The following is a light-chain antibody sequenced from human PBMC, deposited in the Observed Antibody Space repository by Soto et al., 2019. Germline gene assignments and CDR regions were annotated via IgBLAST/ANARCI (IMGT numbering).Light chain of an antibody. CDR2: KAS. Sequence: DIQMTQSRSTLSGSVGDRVTITRRASQTISSWLAWYQQKPGKAPKLLIYKASTLKSGVPSRFSGSGSGTEFTLTISSLQPDDFATYYCQHYNSYSEAFGQGTKVDIK. V-gene: IGKV1-5*03. CDR1: QTISSW. J-gene: IGKJ1*01. CDR3: QHYNSYSEA.